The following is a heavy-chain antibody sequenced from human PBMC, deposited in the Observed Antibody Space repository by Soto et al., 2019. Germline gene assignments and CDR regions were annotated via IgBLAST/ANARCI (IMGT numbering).Heavy chain of an antibody. CDR3: GGARSGQKVGFY. J-gene: IGHJ4*02. Sequence: ASVKVSCKASGYTFTGHYIHWVRQAPEQGPEWMGEIGPESGATRYAQKFQGRVTMTRDMSITTVYMELNNLSPDDTAVYYCGGARSGQKVGFYWGQGTPFRVSS. D-gene: IGHD2-15*01. CDR2: IGPESGAT. CDR1: GYTFTGHY. V-gene: IGHV1-2*02.